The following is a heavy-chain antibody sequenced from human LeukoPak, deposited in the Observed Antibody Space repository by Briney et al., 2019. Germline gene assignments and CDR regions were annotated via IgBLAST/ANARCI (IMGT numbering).Heavy chain of an antibody. D-gene: IGHD1-26*01. Sequence: PSETLSLTCTVSGVSISSYYWSWIRQPPGKGLEWIGYIYYSGSTNYNPSLKSRVTISVDTSKNQFSLNLSSVTAADTAVYYCARTYSGTYFDYWGQGTLVTVSS. CDR1: GVSISSYY. CDR2: IYYSGST. CDR3: ARTYSGTYFDY. J-gene: IGHJ4*02. V-gene: IGHV4-59*01.